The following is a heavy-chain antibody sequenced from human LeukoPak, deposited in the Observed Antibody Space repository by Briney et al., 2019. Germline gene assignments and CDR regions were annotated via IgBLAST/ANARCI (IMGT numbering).Heavy chain of an antibody. CDR1: GFTFSSYA. CDR2: ISSNGGST. V-gene: IGHV3-64*01. CDR3: ARAGKRGYDILTGYYAY. Sequence: GGSLRLSCAASGFTFSSYAMHWVRQAPGKGLEYVSAISSNGGSTYYANSVEGRFTISRDNSKNTLYLQMGSLRAEDMAVYYCARAGKRGYDILTGYYAYWGQGTLVTVSS. D-gene: IGHD3-9*01. J-gene: IGHJ4*02.